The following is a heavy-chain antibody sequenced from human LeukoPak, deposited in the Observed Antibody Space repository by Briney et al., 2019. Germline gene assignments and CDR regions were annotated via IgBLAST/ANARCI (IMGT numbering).Heavy chain of an antibody. V-gene: IGHV1-3*01. CDR1: GYTFTIYA. D-gene: IGHD6-6*01. CDR2: INAGNGNT. CDR3: AGLAARGGWFDP. Sequence: EASVKVSCKASGYTFTIYAMHWVRQAPGQRLEWMGWINAGNGNTKYSQKFQGRVTITRDTSASTAYMELSSLRSEDTAVYYCAGLAARGGWFDPWGQGTLVTVSS. J-gene: IGHJ5*02.